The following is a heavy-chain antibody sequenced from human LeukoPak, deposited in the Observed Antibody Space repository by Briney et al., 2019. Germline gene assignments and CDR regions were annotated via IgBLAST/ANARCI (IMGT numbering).Heavy chain of an antibody. CDR2: TYYRSKWFI. CDR1: GYSVSSNSAA. J-gene: IGHJ4*02. CDR3: TRSDCSSGRCPGFDN. V-gene: IGHV6-1*01. Sequence: SQTLSLTCGISGYSVSSNSAAWNWIRQSPSRGLEWLGRTYYRSKWFINYASSVKSRIIINPDTPKNQVSLQLNSVTPEDTAVYYCTRSDCSSGRCPGFDNWGQGTLVTVSS. D-gene: IGHD6-19*01.